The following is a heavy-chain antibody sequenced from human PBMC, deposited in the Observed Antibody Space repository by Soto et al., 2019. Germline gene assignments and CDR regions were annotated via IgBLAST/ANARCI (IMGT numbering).Heavy chain of an antibody. D-gene: IGHD6-25*01. V-gene: IGHV3-30*18. Sequence: QVQLVESGGGVVQPGRSLRLSCAASGFTFSSYGMHWVRQAPGKGLEWVAVISYDGSNKYYADSVKGRFTISRDNSKNTLYLQMNSLRDEDTVVYYCAKDRRPNYYYGMDVWGQGTTVTVSS. CDR3: AKDRRPNYYYGMDV. CDR2: ISYDGSNK. J-gene: IGHJ6*02. CDR1: GFTFSSYG.